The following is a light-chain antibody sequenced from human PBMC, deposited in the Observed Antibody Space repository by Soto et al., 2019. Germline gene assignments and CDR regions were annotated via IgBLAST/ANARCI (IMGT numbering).Light chain of an antibody. CDR2: SNN. CDR1: SSNIGSNT. V-gene: IGLV1-44*01. J-gene: IGLJ2*01. Sequence: QSVLTQPPSASGTPGQRVTISCSGRSSNIGSNTVNWYQQLPGTAPKLLIYSNNQRPSGVPDRFSGSKSGTSASLAISGLQSEDEADYYCAAWDDSLKGLFGGGTKLTVL. CDR3: AAWDDSLKGL.